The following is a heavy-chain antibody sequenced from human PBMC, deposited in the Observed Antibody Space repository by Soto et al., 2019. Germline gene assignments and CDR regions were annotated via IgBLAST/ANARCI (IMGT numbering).Heavy chain of an antibody. CDR2: ISGSGGST. V-gene: IGHV3-23*01. J-gene: IGHJ3*02. D-gene: IGHD2-15*01. Sequence: GGSLRLSCAASGLTFSSYAMSWVRQAPGKGLEGVSAISGSGGSTYYADSVKGRFTISRDNSKNLMYLQMNSLRADDTAVYFCARRRGPLLKDAFDIWGQGTMVTVSS. CDR3: ARRRGPLLKDAFDI. CDR1: GLTFSSYA.